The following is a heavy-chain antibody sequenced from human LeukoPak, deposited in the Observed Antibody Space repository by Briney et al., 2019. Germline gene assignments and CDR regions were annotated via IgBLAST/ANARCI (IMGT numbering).Heavy chain of an antibody. J-gene: IGHJ4*02. D-gene: IGHD2-15*01. CDR3: ARGFAAHSF. V-gene: IGHV3-7*01. Sequence: GGSLRLSCAASGFTFSDYWMSWVRQAPGQGLEWGANIKQDGSVKYSVDSVKGRFTISRDNAKNSLYLQINSLRAEDTAVYYCARGFAAHSFWGQGTLVTVSS. CDR2: IKQDGSVK. CDR1: GFTFSDYW.